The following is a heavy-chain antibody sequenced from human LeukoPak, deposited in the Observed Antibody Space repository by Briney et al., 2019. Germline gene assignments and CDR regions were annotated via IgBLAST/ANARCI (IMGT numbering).Heavy chain of an antibody. CDR3: AGYCSSASCYDLDY. CDR2: ISSSSSAI. CDR1: GFTFSSYI. Sequence: GGSLRLSCAASGFTFSSYIMNWVRQAPGKGLEWVSYISSSSSAIYYADSVKGRFTISRDNAKNSLYLQMNSLRAEDTAVYYCAGYCSSASCYDLDYWGQGTLVTVSS. D-gene: IGHD2-2*01. V-gene: IGHV3-48*01. J-gene: IGHJ4*02.